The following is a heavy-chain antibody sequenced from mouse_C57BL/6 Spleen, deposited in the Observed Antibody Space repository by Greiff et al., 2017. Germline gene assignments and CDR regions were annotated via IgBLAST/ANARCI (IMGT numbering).Heavy chain of an antibody. J-gene: IGHJ4*01. V-gene: IGHV1-64*01. CDR3: ARRGYHGDAMDY. Sequence: QVQLQQPGAELVKPGASVKLSCKASGYTFTSYWMHWVKQRPGQGLEWIGMIHPNSGSTNYNEKFKSKATLTVDKSSSTAYMQLSSLTSEDAAVYDCARRGYHGDAMDYWGQGTSVTVSS. CDR2: IHPNSGST. CDR1: GYTFTSYW. D-gene: IGHD2-2*01.